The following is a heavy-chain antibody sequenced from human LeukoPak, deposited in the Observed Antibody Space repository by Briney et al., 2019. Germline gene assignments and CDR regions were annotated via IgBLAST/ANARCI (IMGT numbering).Heavy chain of an antibody. J-gene: IGHJ4*02. V-gene: IGHV3-74*01. D-gene: IGHD5-24*01. CDR3: ARGEMVQVY. CDR1: GFSFSSYW. CDR2: INTDGSTT. Sequence: GGSLRLSCAASGFSFSSYWMHWVRQAPGKGLVWVSRINTDGSTTSYADSVKGRFTISRDNAKNTLYLQMNSLRADDTAVYYCARGEMVQVYWGQGTLVTVSS.